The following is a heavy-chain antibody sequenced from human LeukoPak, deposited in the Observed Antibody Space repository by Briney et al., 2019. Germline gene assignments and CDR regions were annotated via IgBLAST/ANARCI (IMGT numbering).Heavy chain of an antibody. Sequence: GGSLRLSCAASGFTFSSYSMNWVRQAPGKGLEWVSSISGTSSFIYYADSVKGRFTISRDNAKNSLYLQMNSLRAEDTAVYYCARHRAVMITFGREEFSLGLWELLTPFDYWGQGTLVTVSS. D-gene: IGHD3-16*01. CDR2: ISGTSSFI. CDR1: GFTFSSYS. J-gene: IGHJ4*02. V-gene: IGHV3-21*01. CDR3: ARHRAVMITFGREEFSLGLWELLTPFDY.